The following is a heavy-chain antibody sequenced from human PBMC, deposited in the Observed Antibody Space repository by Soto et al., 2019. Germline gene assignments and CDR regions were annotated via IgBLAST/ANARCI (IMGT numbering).Heavy chain of an antibody. CDR2: ISASDGRT. J-gene: IGHJ5*02. CDR1: GFTFSAYG. Sequence: ASVKVSFKASGFTFSAYGFAWVRQAPGQGLEWMGWISASDGRTNYAQNFQGRVTMTTDTSTITVYMELRNLRSDDTAVYYCARVVVLAKRNYFDPWGKGTLVTVSS. V-gene: IGHV1-18*01. D-gene: IGHD2-15*01. CDR3: ARVVVLAKRNYFDP.